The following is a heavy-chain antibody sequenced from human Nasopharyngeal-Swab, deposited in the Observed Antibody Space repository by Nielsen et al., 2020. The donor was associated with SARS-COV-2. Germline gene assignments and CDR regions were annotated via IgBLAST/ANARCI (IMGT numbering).Heavy chain of an antibody. D-gene: IGHD3-3*02. CDR1: GFTFSSYW. CDR2: INSYGSST. Sequence: GGSLRLSCAASGFTFSSYWMHWVRQAPAKGLVWVSRINSYGSSTSYADSVKGRFTISRDKAKNTLYLQMNSLRAEDTAVYYCVLLVSDPDYWGQGTLVTVSS. V-gene: IGHV3-74*01. CDR3: VLLVSDPDY. J-gene: IGHJ4*02.